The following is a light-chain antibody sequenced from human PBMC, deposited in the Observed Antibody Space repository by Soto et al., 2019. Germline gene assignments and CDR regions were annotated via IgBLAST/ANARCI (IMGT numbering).Light chain of an antibody. CDR1: NSEIGAGYG. V-gene: IGLV1-40*01. J-gene: IGLJ2*01. CDR2: DTT. Sequence: QSVLTQPPSVTGAPGQRATISCTGSNSEIGAGYGVHWYQQFPHSAPKLLIYDTTNRPSGVPDRFSGSRSGTSASLAITGLQAEDEADYYCQSFDSSRIGLLFGGGTKLTVL. CDR3: QSFDSSRIGLL.